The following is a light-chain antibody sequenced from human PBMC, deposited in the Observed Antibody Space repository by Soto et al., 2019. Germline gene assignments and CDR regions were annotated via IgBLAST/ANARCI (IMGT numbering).Light chain of an antibody. CDR2: QAS. CDR3: QHYNRYSAT. J-gene: IGKJ1*01. V-gene: IGKV1-5*03. Sequence: DIQMTQSPSTLSASVGDRVTITCRASQSITPWLAWYQQKPGKVPKLLIYQASSLESGVPLRFSGSASGTEFTLTINSLQPDDFATYYCQHYNRYSATFXQGTKVDIK. CDR1: QSITPW.